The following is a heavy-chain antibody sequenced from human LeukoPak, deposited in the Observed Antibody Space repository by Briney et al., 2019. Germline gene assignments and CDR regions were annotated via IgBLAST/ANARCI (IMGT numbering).Heavy chain of an antibody. CDR2: ISSSSSYI. J-gene: IGHJ6*02. CDR1: GFTFSSYT. Sequence: GGSLRLSCAASGFTFSSYTMNWVRQAPGKGLEWVSSISSSSSYIYYADSVKGRLTISKDNAKNSLYLQMNSLRAEDTAVYYCARDPTPRYCSGGSCYTHYGMDVWGQGTTVTVSS. D-gene: IGHD2-15*01. V-gene: IGHV3-21*01. CDR3: ARDPTPRYCSGGSCYTHYGMDV.